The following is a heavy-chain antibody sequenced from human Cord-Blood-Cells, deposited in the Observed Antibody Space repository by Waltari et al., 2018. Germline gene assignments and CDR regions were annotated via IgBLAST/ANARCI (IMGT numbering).Heavy chain of an antibody. CDR3: AGTQSFDY. J-gene: IGHJ4*02. V-gene: IGHV3-53*04. CDR2: IYSGGST. CDR1: GFTVSSNY. Sequence: EVQLVESGGGLVQPGGSLRLSCAASGFTVSSNYMSWVRQAPGKGLGLVSVIYSGGSTYYADSVKGRFTISGHNSKNTLYLQMNSLRAEDTAVYYCAGTQSFDYWGQGTLVTVSS.